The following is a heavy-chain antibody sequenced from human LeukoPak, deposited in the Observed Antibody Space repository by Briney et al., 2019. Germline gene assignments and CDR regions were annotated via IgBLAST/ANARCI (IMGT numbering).Heavy chain of an antibody. CDR2: IIPIFGTA. Sequence: SVKVSCKASGGTFSSYAISWVRQAPGQGLEWTGGIIPIFGTANYAQKFQGRVTITADKSTSTAYMELSSLRSEDTAVYYCARGLVRGYSYGLVSFDYWGQGTLVTVSS. CDR3: ARGLVRGYSYGLVSFDY. V-gene: IGHV1-69*06. CDR1: GGTFSSYA. J-gene: IGHJ4*02. D-gene: IGHD5-18*01.